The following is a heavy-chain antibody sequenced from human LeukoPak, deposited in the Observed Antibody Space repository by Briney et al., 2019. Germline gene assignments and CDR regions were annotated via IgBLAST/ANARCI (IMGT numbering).Heavy chain of an antibody. CDR3: ARINELGDM. CDR1: GFTFNTYW. CDR2: IGPDGTAT. Sequence: GGSLRLSCAASGFTFNTYWIHWVRQAPGKGLEWVSRIGPDGTATNHADSVKGRFITSRDNAKNTVYLQINSLRAEDTAIYYCARINELGDMWGQGTVVTVSS. J-gene: IGHJ3*02. V-gene: IGHV3-74*01. D-gene: IGHD7-27*01.